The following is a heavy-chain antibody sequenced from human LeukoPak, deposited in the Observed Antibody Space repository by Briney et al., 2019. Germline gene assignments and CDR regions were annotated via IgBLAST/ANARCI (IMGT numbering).Heavy chain of an antibody. V-gene: IGHV4-34*01. D-gene: IGHD2-2*01. CDR1: GGSFSGYY. CDR2: INHSGST. CDR3: ARGMGYYCSSTSCYKVNWFDP. J-gene: IGHJ5*02. Sequence: SETLSLTCAVYGGSFSGYYWSWIRQPPGKGLEWIGEINHSGSTNYNPSLKSRVTISVDTSKNQFSLKLSSVTAADTAVYYCARGMGYYCSSTSCYKVNWFDPWGQGTLVTVSS.